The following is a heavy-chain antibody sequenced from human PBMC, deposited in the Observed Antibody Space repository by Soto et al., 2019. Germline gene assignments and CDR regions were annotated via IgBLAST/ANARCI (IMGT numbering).Heavy chain of an antibody. J-gene: IGHJ4*02. CDR1: GFTFSSYA. V-gene: IGHV3-23*01. D-gene: IGHD6-13*01. CDR2: ISGSGGGT. CDR3: AKVGGSWYRYFDY. Sequence: EVQLLESGGGLVQPGGSLRLSCAASGFTFSSYAMSWVRQAPGKGLEWVSAISGSGGGTYYADSVKGRFTISRDNSKNTLDLQMNSLRAEDTAVYYCAKVGGSWYRYFDYWGQGTLVTVSS.